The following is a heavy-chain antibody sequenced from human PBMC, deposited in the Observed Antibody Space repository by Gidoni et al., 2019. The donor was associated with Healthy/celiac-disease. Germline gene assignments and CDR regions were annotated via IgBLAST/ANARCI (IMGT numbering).Heavy chain of an antibody. Sequence: EVQLVESGGGLVQPGRSLRLSCAASGFTFDDYAMHWVRQAPGKGLEWVSGISWKSGSIGYADSVKGRFTISRDNAKNSLYLQMNSLRAEDTALYYCAKDIVQYSSSWYYFDYWGQGTLVTVSS. CDR3: AKDIVQYSSSWYYFDY. CDR1: GFTFDDYA. CDR2: ISWKSGSI. V-gene: IGHV3-9*01. D-gene: IGHD6-13*01. J-gene: IGHJ4*02.